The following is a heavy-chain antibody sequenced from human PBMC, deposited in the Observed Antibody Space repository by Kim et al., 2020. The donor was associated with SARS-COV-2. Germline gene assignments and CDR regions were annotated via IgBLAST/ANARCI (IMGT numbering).Heavy chain of an antibody. J-gene: IGHJ4*02. D-gene: IGHD1-7*01. Sequence: YADSVKGRFTISRDNSKNPLYLQMNSLGAEDTAVYYCARHGITGTSGFDYWGQGTLVTVSS. CDR3: ARHGITGTSGFDY. V-gene: IGHV3-30*03.